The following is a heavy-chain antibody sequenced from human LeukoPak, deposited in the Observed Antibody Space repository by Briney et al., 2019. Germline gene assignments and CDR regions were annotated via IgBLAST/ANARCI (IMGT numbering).Heavy chain of an antibody. CDR1: GFTFSSYA. CDR2: ISYDGSNK. V-gene: IGHV3-30-3*02. Sequence: PGGSLRLSCAASGFTFSSYAMHWVRQAPGKGLEWVAVISYDGSNKYYADSVKGRFTISRDNSKNTLYLQMNSLRAEGTAVYYCASPVEMATIDPVYYFDYWGQGTLVAASS. D-gene: IGHD5-24*01. CDR3: ASPVEMATIDPVYYFDY. J-gene: IGHJ4*02.